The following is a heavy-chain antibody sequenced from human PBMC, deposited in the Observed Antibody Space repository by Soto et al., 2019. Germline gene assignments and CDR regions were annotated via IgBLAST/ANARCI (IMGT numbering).Heavy chain of an antibody. CDR2: ISWDGRST. D-gene: IGHD4-4*01. Sequence: EVQLVESGGAVIQPGGSLRLSCAASGFTFDDYSMHWVRQPPGKGLEWVSLISWDGRSTFYADSVRGRFTISRDNSKSSLYLQMNSLTTEDTAFYDCGKEGAVTDYTSLDYWGQGALVTVSS. CDR1: GFTFDDYS. CDR3: GKEGAVTDYTSLDY. J-gene: IGHJ4*02. V-gene: IGHV3-43*01.